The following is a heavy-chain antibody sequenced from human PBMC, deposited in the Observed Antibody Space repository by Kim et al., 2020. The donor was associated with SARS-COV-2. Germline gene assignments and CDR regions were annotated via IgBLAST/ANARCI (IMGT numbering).Heavy chain of an antibody. CDR3: ASSYYDSSGYYEYKFDY. D-gene: IGHD3-22*01. J-gene: IGHJ4*02. Sequence: VKGRFTIARDNAKNSMYQQMNSLRAEDTDVYYCASSYYDSSGYYEYKFDYWGQGTLVTVSS. V-gene: IGHV3-21*01.